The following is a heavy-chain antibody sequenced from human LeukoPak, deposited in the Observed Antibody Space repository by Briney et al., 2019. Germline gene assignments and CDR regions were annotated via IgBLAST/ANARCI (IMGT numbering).Heavy chain of an antibody. Sequence: SETLSLTCAVYGGSFSGYYWSWIRQPPGKGLEWIGEINHSGSTNYNPSLKSRVTISVDTSKNQFSLKLSSVTAADTAVYYCARVGYCNSTSCQNWFDPWGQGTLVTVSS. J-gene: IGHJ5*02. V-gene: IGHV4-34*01. D-gene: IGHD2-2*01. CDR3: ARVGYCNSTSCQNWFDP. CDR1: GGSFSGYY. CDR2: INHSGST.